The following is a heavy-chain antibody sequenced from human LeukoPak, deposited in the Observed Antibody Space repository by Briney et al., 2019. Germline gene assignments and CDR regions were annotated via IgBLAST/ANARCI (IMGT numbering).Heavy chain of an antibody. V-gene: IGHV3-7*01. J-gene: IGHJ6*04. Sequence: PGGSLRLSCVSSGFTFSNYWMIWVRQAPGKGLEWVASINEDGSGKFSVGSVKDRITISRDNTRNSLDLQINSLTVEDTAIYYCARDDGDVWGTGTTVTVSS. CDR1: GFTFSNYW. CDR3: ARDDGDV. CDR2: INEDGSGK.